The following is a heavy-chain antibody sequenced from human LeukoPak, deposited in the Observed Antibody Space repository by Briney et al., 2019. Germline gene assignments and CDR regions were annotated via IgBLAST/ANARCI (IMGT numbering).Heavy chain of an antibody. J-gene: IGHJ5*02. CDR1: GYSFNNYW. D-gene: IGHD6-6*01. Sequence: GESLKISCKGSGYSFNNYWIGWVRQMPGKGLEYMGIIYPDDSDTRYSPSSEGQVTISADKSISTAYLQRSSLKVSDTAMYYCARLYSSSSYNWFDPWGQGTLVTVSS. CDR3: ARLYSSSSYNWFDP. CDR2: IYPDDSDT. V-gene: IGHV5-51*01.